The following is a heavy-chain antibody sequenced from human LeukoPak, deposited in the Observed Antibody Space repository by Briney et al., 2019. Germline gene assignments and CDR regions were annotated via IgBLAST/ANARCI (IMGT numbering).Heavy chain of an antibody. CDR2: ISGSGGST. V-gene: IGHV3-23*01. Sequence: PGGSLRLSCAASGFTFSRYAMSWVRQAPGKGLEWVSAISGSGGSTYYADSVKGRFTISRDNSKNTLYLQMNSLRAEDTAVYYCARDNPTYYDFWSGYYLDYWGQGTLVTVSS. CDR1: GFTFSRYA. J-gene: IGHJ4*02. D-gene: IGHD3-3*01. CDR3: ARDNPTYYDFWSGYYLDY.